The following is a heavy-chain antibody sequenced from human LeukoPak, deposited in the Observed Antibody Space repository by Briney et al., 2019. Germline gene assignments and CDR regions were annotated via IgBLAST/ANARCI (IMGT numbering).Heavy chain of an antibody. Sequence: GGSLRLSCAASGFTFSSYAMTWARQAPGKGLEWVSTISGSGGSTNYADSVKGRFTISRDNSQNTLYLQMNSLRAEDTAVYYCAPRPTVTIDYWGQGTLVTVSS. CDR3: APRPTVTIDY. V-gene: IGHV3-23*01. CDR1: GFTFSSYA. J-gene: IGHJ4*02. D-gene: IGHD4-17*01. CDR2: ISGSGGST.